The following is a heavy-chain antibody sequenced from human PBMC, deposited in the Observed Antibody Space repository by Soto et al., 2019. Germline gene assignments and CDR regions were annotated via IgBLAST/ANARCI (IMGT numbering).Heavy chain of an antibody. J-gene: IGHJ4*02. D-gene: IGHD6-19*01. CDR1: GFTFSSYA. CDR3: AKAPGGSSGWRDY. CDR2: ISGIGGST. Sequence: EVQLLESGGGLVQPGGSLRLSCAASGFTFSSYAMSWVRQAPGKGLEWVSAISGIGGSTYYADSVKGRFTISRDNSKNTLYLQMNSLRAEDTAVYYCAKAPGGSSGWRDYWGQGTLVTVSS. V-gene: IGHV3-23*01.